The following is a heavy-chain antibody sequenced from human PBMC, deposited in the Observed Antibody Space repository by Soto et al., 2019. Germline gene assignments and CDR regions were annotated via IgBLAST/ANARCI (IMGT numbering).Heavy chain of an antibody. Sequence: ASVKVSCKASGYAFTNYAIHWVRQAPGQSLEWMGWINAANGDTRYSQKFQGRVTITRDTSASIAYMDLSLRSGDTAVYYCARDILSGYSRYDYRGQGTLVTVSS. CDR3: ARDILSGYSRYDY. D-gene: IGHD3-9*01. J-gene: IGHJ4*02. CDR2: INAANGDT. CDR1: GYAFTNYA. V-gene: IGHV1-3*01.